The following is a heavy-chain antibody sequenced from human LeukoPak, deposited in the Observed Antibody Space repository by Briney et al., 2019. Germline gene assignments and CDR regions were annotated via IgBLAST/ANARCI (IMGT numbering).Heavy chain of an antibody. J-gene: IGHJ6*02. V-gene: IGHV3-66*01. D-gene: IGHD2-2*01. CDR1: GFTVSSNY. CDR2: IYSGGST. CDR3: ARGRRRYCSSTSCYRGPYYYYGMAV. Sequence: GGSLRLSCAASGFTVSSNYMSWVRQAPGKGLEWVSVIYSGGSTYYADSVKGRFTISRDNSKNTLYLQMNSLRAEETAVYYCARGRRRYCSSTSCYRGPYYYYGMAVWGQGTTVTVSS.